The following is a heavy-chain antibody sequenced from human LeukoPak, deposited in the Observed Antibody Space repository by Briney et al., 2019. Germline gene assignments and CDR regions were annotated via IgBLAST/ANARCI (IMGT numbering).Heavy chain of an antibody. CDR3: AKGGAAVTTWPPYFDY. CDR2: ISPYSGNT. Sequence: ASVKVSCKASGYLFINYGISWLRQAPGQGLECMGWISPYSGNTDYPQKLQGRVTMTTDTSTTTAYMELRSLSFDDTAVYYCAKGGAAVTTWPPYFDYWGQGTLITVSS. D-gene: IGHD4-17*01. J-gene: IGHJ4*02. V-gene: IGHV1-18*01. CDR1: GYLFINYG.